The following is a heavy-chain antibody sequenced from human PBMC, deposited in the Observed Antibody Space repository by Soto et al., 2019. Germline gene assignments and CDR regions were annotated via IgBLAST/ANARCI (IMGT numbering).Heavy chain of an antibody. Sequence: QVQLVESGGGVVQPGRSPRLSCAASGFTFSSHAMHWVRQAPGKGLEWVAVISYDGSNKYYIDTVKGRFTISRDNVKNTLYLQMNSLRAEDTAVYYCARGSLEVHLLCMDVWGKGTTVTVSS. CDR3: ARGSLEVHLLCMDV. J-gene: IGHJ6*03. CDR2: ISYDGSNK. CDR1: GFTFSSHA. D-gene: IGHD1-7*01. V-gene: IGHV3-30*04.